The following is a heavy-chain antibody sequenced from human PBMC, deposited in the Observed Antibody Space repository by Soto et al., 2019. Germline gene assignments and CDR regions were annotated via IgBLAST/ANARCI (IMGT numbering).Heavy chain of an antibody. CDR1: GYTFTSYG. V-gene: IGHV1-18*04. D-gene: IGHD6-6*01. CDR3: AIDVVSSSTSFPQTYYCSCLYV. J-gene: IGHJ6*01. CDR2: ISAYNGNT. Sequence: GSAVKLSCKASGYTFTSYGISWVRQAPGQGLEWMGWISAYNGNTNYAQKLQGRVTMTTDTSTSTAYMELRSLRSDDTAVYYCAIDVVSSSTSFPQTYYCSCLYVW.